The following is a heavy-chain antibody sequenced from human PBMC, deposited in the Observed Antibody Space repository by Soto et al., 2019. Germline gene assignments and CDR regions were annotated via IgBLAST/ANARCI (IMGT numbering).Heavy chain of an antibody. Sequence: SETLSLTCTVSGGSVSSGSYYWSWIRQPPGKGLEWIGYIYYSGGTNYNPSLKSRVTISVDTSKNQFSLKLSSVTAADTAVYYCARGGGVTATFDYWGQGTLVTV. D-gene: IGHD5-18*01. CDR2: IYYSGGT. V-gene: IGHV4-61*01. J-gene: IGHJ4*02. CDR1: GGSVSSGSYY. CDR3: ARGGGVTATFDY.